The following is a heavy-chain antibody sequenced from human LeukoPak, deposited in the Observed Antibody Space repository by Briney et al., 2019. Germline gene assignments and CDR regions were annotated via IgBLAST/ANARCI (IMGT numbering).Heavy chain of an antibody. J-gene: IGHJ4*02. CDR2: ISAYNGNR. CDR3: ARIPVWFGEPSYYFDY. D-gene: IGHD3-10*01. CDR1: GYTFPSYG. Sequence: ASVKVSCKASGYTFPSYGITWVRQAPGQGLEWMGWISAYNGNRNYAQKLQGRVTMTTDTSTSTAYMELRSLGSGDTAVYYCARIPVWFGEPSYYFDYWGQGTLVTVSS. V-gene: IGHV1-18*01.